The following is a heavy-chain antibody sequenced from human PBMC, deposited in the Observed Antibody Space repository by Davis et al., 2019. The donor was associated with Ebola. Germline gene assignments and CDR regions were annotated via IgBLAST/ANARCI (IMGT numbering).Heavy chain of an antibody. J-gene: IGHJ3*02. CDR1: GFTFDDYA. Sequence: SLKISCAASGFTFDDYAMHWVRQAPGKGLEWVSGISWNSGSIGYADSVKGRFTISRDNAKNSLYLQMNSLRAEDTALYYCTTEWYYYDSSGYSDVGAFDIWGQGTMVTVSS. D-gene: IGHD3-22*01. V-gene: IGHV3-9*01. CDR3: TTEWYYYDSSGYSDVGAFDI. CDR2: ISWNSGSI.